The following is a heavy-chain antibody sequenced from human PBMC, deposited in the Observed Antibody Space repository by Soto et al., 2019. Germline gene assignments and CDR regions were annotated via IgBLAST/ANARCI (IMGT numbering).Heavy chain of an antibody. CDR3: ARVDSSSWYGGVYYYYGMDV. J-gene: IGHJ6*02. V-gene: IGHV4-59*01. CDR1: GGSISSYY. CDR2: IYYSGST. Sequence: KPSETLSLTCTVSGGSISSYYWSWIRQPPGKGLEWIGYIYYSGSTNYNPSLKSRVTISVDTSKNQFSLKLSSVTAADTAVYYCARVDSSSWYGGVYYYYGMDVWGQGTTVTVSS. D-gene: IGHD6-13*01.